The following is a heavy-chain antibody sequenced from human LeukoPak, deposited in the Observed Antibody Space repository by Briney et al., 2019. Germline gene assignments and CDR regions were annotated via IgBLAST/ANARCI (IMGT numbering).Heavy chain of an antibody. J-gene: IGHJ4*02. CDR3: AGSGSLFDY. D-gene: IGHD2-15*01. CDR2: VNHSGRT. CDR1: GGSFSDYW. Sequence: PSETLSLTCAVYGGSFSDYWWTWIRQSPGKGLEWIGEVNHSGRTNYNPSLKSRVTISVDTSKNQFSLKLSSVTAADTAVYYCAGSGSLFDYWGQGTLVTVSS. V-gene: IGHV4-34*01.